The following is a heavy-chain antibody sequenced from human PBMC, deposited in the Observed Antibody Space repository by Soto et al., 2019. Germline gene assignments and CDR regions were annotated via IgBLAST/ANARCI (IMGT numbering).Heavy chain of an antibody. CDR2: INPNSGGT. J-gene: IGHJ4*02. V-gene: IGHV1-2*02. Sequence: ASVKVSCKASGYTFSGFYMHWVRQAPGQGLEWMGWINPNSGGTKSAEKFQGRVTMSRDTSISTAYMELSRLTSDDTAVYYCASAAVTGTAGLDFWGQGTQVTVSS. CDR1: GYTFSGFY. D-gene: IGHD6-19*01. CDR3: ASAAVTGTAGLDF.